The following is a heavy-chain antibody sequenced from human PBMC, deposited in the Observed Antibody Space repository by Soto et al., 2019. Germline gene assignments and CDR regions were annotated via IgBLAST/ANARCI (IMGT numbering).Heavy chain of an antibody. CDR1: GFTFSSYT. D-gene: IGHD4-17*01. CDR2: ISGTGATI. CDR3: ARDERTYGDYYFDY. V-gene: IGHV3-48*01. Sequence: GGSLRLSCAASGFTFSSYTMNWVRQAPGKGLEWLSYISGTGATIYYADSVKGRFTISRDNAKNSLYLQMNSLRAEDTAVYYCARDERTYGDYYFDYWGQGTLVTVSS. J-gene: IGHJ4*02.